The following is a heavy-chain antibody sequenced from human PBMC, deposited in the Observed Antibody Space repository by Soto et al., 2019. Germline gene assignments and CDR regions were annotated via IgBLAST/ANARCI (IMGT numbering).Heavy chain of an antibody. Sequence: GGSLRLSCSASGFTFSSYGMHWVRQAPGKGLEGVAVIWYDGSNKYYADSVKGRFTISRDNSKNTLYLQMNSLRAEDTAVYYCARPSSGWYEFDYWGQGTLVTVSS. CDR2: IWYDGSNK. CDR3: ARPSSGWYEFDY. J-gene: IGHJ4*02. D-gene: IGHD6-19*01. CDR1: GFTFSSYG. V-gene: IGHV3-33*01.